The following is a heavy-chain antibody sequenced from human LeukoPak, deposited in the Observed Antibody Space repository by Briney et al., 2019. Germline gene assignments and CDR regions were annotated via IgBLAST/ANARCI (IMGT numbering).Heavy chain of an antibody. J-gene: IGHJ4*02. CDR3: ARGTYYYGSGSYYDY. CDR1: GYSFTTYA. D-gene: IGHD3-10*01. CDR2: INTNTGNP. V-gene: IGHV7-4-1*02. Sequence: AASVKVSCKASGYSFTTYAINWVRQAPGQGLEWMGWINTNTGNPTYAQGFTGRFVFSLDTSVSTAYLQISSLKAEDTAVYYCARGTYYYGSGSYYDYWGQGTLVTVSS.